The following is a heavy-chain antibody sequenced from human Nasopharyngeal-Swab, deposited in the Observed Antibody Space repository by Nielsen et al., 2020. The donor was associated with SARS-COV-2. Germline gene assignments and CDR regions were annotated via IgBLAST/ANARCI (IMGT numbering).Heavy chain of an antibody. CDR1: GVSITSQY. CDR3: AKEGATGWFDP. CDR2: ISQNSGT. J-gene: IGHJ5*02. V-gene: IGHV4-59*11. Sequence: SETLSLTCSVSGVSITSQYWSWIRQPPGKGLEWIGYISQNSGTSYNPSLKSRVTIFMDTSKNQFSLRLRSVSAAATAVYSCAKEGATGWFDPWGQGTLVTVSS.